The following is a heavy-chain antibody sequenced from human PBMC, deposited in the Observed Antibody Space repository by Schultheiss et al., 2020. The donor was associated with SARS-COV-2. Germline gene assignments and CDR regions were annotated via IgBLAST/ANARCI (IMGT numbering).Heavy chain of an antibody. V-gene: IGHV3-30*04. Sequence: GGSLRLSCAASGFTLNTYTIHWVRQPPGKGLEWVAVISYDGKDQIYADSVTGRFSISRDNSKNTLYLQMSGLRAEDTAVYYCAKAEGAVSSSSDYWGQGTLVTVSS. CDR1: GFTLNTYT. CDR3: AKAEGAVSSSSDY. CDR2: ISYDGKDQ. J-gene: IGHJ4*02. D-gene: IGHD6-6*01.